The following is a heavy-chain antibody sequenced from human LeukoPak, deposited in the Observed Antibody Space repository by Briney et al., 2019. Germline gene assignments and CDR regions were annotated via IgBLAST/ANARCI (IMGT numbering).Heavy chain of an antibody. CDR2: MNPNSGNT. CDR3: ARAVGGYSFRLDP. V-gene: IGHV1-8*01. CDR1: GYTFTSYD. Sequence: GASVKVSCKASGYTFTSYDINWVRQATGQGLEWMAWMNPNSGNTGFAQKFQGRVTLTRNTSISTAYMELSRLRSDDTAVYYCARAVGGYSFRLDPWGQGTLVTVSS. D-gene: IGHD5-18*01. J-gene: IGHJ5*02.